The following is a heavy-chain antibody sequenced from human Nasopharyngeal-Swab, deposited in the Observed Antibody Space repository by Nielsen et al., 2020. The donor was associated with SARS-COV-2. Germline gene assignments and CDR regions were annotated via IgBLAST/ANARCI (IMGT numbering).Heavy chain of an antibody. V-gene: IGHV3-23*01. CDR1: GFTFSSYA. Sequence: GESLKISCAASGFTFSSYAMSWVRQAPGKGLEWVSAISGSGGSTYYADSVKGRFTISRDNSKNTLYLQMNSLRAEDTAVYYCAKDHGDDFWSGYYFDYWGQGTLVTVSS. CDR2: ISGSGGST. D-gene: IGHD3-3*01. J-gene: IGHJ4*02. CDR3: AKDHGDDFWSGYYFDY.